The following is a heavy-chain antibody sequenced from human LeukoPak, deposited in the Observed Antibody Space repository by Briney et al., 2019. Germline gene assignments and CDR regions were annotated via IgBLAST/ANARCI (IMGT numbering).Heavy chain of an antibody. CDR1: GFTFSSYW. D-gene: IGHD3-3*01. J-gene: IGHJ6*03. Sequence: GGSLRLSCAASGFTFSSYWMHWVRQAPGKGLVWVSRINSDVSSRSYADSVKGRFTISRDNAKNTLYLQMNSLRAEDTAVYYCARDLSGSSGYYYYYYMDVWGKGTTVTISS. V-gene: IGHV3-74*01. CDR2: INSDVSSR. CDR3: ARDLSGSSGYYYYYYMDV.